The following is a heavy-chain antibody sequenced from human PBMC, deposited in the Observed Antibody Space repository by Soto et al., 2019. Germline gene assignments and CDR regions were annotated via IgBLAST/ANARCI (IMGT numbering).Heavy chain of an antibody. CDR2: ISSDGRNK. J-gene: IGHJ5*02. CDR3: VREGYSSDYYIKWFEP. Sequence: PXGSLRLSCTGSGFTFNTYALHWVRQAPGKGLEWVAVISSDGRNKNYAASVKGRFTISRENSKNTMSLEMDSLQPGDTAIYYCVREGYSSDYYIKWFEPWGKGTQVT. D-gene: IGHD3-22*01. CDR1: GFTFNTYA. V-gene: IGHV3-30*04.